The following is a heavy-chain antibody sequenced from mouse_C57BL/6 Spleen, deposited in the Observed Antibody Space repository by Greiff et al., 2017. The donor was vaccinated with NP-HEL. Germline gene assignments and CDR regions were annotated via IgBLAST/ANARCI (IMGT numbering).Heavy chain of an antibody. J-gene: IGHJ1*03. CDR1: GYTFTDYN. V-gene: IGHV1-22*01. CDR2: INPNNGGT. CDR3: ARGEDYGNFEGYFDV. Sequence: EVQLQQSGPELVKPGASVKMSCKASGYTFTDYNMHWVKQSHGKSLEWIGYINPNNGGTSYNQKFKGKATLTVNKSSSTAYMELRSLTSEDSAVYYCARGEDYGNFEGYFDVWGTGTTVTVSS. D-gene: IGHD2-1*01.